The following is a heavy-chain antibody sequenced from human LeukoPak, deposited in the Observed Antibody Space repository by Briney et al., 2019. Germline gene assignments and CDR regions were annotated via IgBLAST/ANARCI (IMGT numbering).Heavy chain of an antibody. CDR2: IYSGGYSGGGP. CDR3: ARDPTSYCGGDCWSYYYYGMDV. CDR1: GFIVSSNH. Sequence: GGSLRLSCAVSGFIVSSNHMNWVRQAPGKGLEWVSVIYSGGYSGGGPFYADSVKGRFTTSSDSSKNTLFLQMNSLRAEDTAVYYCARDPTSYCGGDCWSYYYYGMDVWGQGTTVTVSS. D-gene: IGHD2-21*02. V-gene: IGHV3-66*01. J-gene: IGHJ6*02.